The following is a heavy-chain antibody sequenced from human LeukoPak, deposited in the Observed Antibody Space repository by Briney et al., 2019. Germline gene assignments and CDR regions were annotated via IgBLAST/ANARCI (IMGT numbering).Heavy chain of an antibody. J-gene: IGHJ6*02. Sequence: PGRSLRLSCAASGFTFSSYAMHWVRQAPGKGLEWVAVISYDGSNKYYADSVKGRFTISRDNSKNTLYLQMNSLRDEDTAMYYCARDSASAGDYNYFYATDVWGQGTTVTVSS. CDR1: GFTFSSYA. D-gene: IGHD6-13*01. CDR2: ISYDGSNK. V-gene: IGHV3-30*04. CDR3: ARDSASAGDYNYFYATDV.